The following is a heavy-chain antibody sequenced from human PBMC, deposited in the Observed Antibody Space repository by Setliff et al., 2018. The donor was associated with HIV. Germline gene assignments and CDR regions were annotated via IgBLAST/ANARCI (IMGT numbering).Heavy chain of an antibody. CDR3: AGEERYYDGKGALDY. Sequence: ASVKVSCKASGYTFTSYYIHWVRQAPGQGLEWMGEINPSGGSTSYSEKFRGRATVTRDTSRSTVYMELSSLRFDDTAVYYCAGEERYYDGKGALDYWGQGMLVTVSS. CDR2: INPSGGST. D-gene: IGHD3-22*01. V-gene: IGHV1-46*01. CDR1: GYTFTSYY. J-gene: IGHJ4*02.